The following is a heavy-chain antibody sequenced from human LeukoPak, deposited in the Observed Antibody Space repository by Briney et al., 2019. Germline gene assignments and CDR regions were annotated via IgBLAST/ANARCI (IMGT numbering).Heavy chain of an antibody. CDR1: GGSISSGDYY. Sequence: LSLTCTVSGGSISSGDYYWSWVRQAPGKGLEWVSGISGSGGSTYYADSVKGRFSISRDKSKNTLNLQMNSLRAEDTAVYYCAKSGGRSSSWDDYWGQGTLVTVSS. J-gene: IGHJ4*02. V-gene: IGHV3-23*01. CDR2: ISGSGGST. D-gene: IGHD6-13*01. CDR3: AKSGGRSSSWDDY.